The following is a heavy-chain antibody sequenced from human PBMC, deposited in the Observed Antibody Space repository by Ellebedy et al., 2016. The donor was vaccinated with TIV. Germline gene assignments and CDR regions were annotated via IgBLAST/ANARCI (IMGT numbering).Heavy chain of an antibody. CDR2: ISASGVAT. CDR3: DAGYDN. Sequence: GESLKISCAASGFTFSTHALAWVRQAPGAGLECISVISASGVATYADSVKGRSTISRDDSKSTIYLQMNRLRVDDTALYYCDAGYDNWGQGALVTVSS. CDR1: GFTFSTHA. V-gene: IGHV3-23*01. J-gene: IGHJ4*02. D-gene: IGHD5-12*01.